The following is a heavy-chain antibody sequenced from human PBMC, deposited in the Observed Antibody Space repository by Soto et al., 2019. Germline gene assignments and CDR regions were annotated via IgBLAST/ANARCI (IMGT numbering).Heavy chain of an antibody. D-gene: IGHD6-6*01. CDR1: GFTFSSYG. V-gene: IGHV3-30*18. CDR2: ISYDGSNK. CDR3: AKDPNPPEILAARREYYMDV. Sequence: QVQLVESGGGVVQPGRSLRLSCAASGFTFSSYGMHWVRQAPGKGLEWVAVISYDGSNKYYADSVKGRFTISRDNSKNTLYLQMNSLRAEDTAVYYCAKDPNPPEILAARREYYMDVWGKGTTVTVSS. J-gene: IGHJ6*03.